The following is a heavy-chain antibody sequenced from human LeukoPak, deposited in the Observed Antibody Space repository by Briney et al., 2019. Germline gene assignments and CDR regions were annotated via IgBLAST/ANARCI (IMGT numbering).Heavy chain of an antibody. Sequence: PSGTLSLTCAVSGGSISSSNWWSWVRPPPGKGLEWIGEIYHSGSTNYNPPLKSRVTISVDKSKNQFSLKLSSVTAADTAVYYCARGRIAVAGLYFDYWGQGTLVTVSS. V-gene: IGHV4-4*02. J-gene: IGHJ4*02. CDR2: IYHSGST. D-gene: IGHD6-19*01. CDR1: GGSISSSNW. CDR3: ARGRIAVAGLYFDY.